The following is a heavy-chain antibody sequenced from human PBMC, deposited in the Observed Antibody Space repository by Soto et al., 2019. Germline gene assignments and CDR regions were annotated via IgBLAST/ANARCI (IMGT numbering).Heavy chain of an antibody. D-gene: IGHD6-19*01. Sequence: QVQLVQSGAVVKKPGSSVKVSCKASGGTFSSYAISWVRQAPGQGLEWMGGIIPIFGTANYAQKFQGRVTITADESTSTAYMELSSLRSEDTAVYYCATPLYSSGWYNWFDPWGQGTLVTVSS. CDR2: IIPIFGTA. CDR3: ATPLYSSGWYNWFDP. V-gene: IGHV1-69*12. CDR1: GGTFSSYA. J-gene: IGHJ5*02.